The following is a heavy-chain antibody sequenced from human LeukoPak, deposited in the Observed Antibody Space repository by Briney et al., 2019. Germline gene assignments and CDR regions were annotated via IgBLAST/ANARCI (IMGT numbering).Heavy chain of an antibody. CDR2: IYYSGST. CDR3: ARDRSWGVWAYCFDY. D-gene: IGHD2-8*01. J-gene: IGHJ4*02. V-gene: IGHV4-30-4*08. Sequence: SQTLSLTCTVSGGSISSGDYYWSWIRQPPGKGLEWIGYIYYSGSTYYNPSLKSRVTISVDTSKNQFSLKLSSVTAADTAVYYCARDRSWGVWAYCFDYWGQGTLVTVSS. CDR1: GGSISSGDYY.